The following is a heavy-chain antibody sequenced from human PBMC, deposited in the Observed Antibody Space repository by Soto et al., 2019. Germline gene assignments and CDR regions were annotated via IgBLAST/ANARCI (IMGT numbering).Heavy chain of an antibody. Sequence: RGSLRLSCAASVFTFSSYEMNWVRQAPGKGLEWVSYISSSGSTIYYADSVKGRFTISRDNAKNSLYLQMNSLRAEDTAVYYCARGSSGWYLSFYYGMDVWGQGTTVTVSS. D-gene: IGHD6-19*01. V-gene: IGHV3-48*03. J-gene: IGHJ6*02. CDR3: ARGSSGWYLSFYYGMDV. CDR2: ISSSGSTI. CDR1: VFTFSSYE.